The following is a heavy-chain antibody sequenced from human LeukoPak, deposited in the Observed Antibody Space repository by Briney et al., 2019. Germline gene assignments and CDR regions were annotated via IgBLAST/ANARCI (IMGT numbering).Heavy chain of an antibody. CDR2: IYYSGST. CDR3: ARDLVGVVGGLPYWYFDL. J-gene: IGHJ2*01. Sequence: SETLSLTCTVSGGSISSYYWSWIRQPPGKGLEWIGYIYYSGSTNYNPSLKSRVVISVDKSKNHFSLNLSSVTAADTAIYYCARDLVGVVGGLPYWYFDLWGRGALVSVSS. V-gene: IGHV4-59*12. D-gene: IGHD2-15*01. CDR1: GGSISSYY.